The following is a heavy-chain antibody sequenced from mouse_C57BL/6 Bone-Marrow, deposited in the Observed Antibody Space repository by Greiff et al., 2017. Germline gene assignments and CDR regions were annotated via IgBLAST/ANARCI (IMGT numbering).Heavy chain of an antibody. CDR2: IYPGSGNT. CDR3: ARRNYGSRYAMDY. D-gene: IGHD1-1*01. V-gene: IGHV1-66*01. J-gene: IGHJ4*01. CDR1: GYSFTSYY. Sequence: VQLQQSGPELVKPGASVKISCKASGYSFTSYYIHWVKQRPGQGLEWIGWIYPGSGNTKYNEKFKGKATLTADTSSSTAYMQLSSLTSEDSVVYYCARRNYGSRYAMDYWGQGTSVTVSS.